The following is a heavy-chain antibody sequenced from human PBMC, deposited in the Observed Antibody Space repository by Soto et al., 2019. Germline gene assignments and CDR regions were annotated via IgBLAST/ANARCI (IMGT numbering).Heavy chain of an antibody. Sequence: QVQLVQSGAEVKKPGSSVKVSCKASGSTFSSYAISWVRQAPGQGLEWMGGIIPIFGTANYAQKFQGRVTITADESTSTAYMELSSLRSEDTAVYYCARAPVVKKGQYYDSSGYLNWFDPWGQGTLVTVSS. D-gene: IGHD3-22*01. CDR3: ARAPVVKKGQYYDSSGYLNWFDP. CDR1: GSTFSSYA. V-gene: IGHV1-69*01. J-gene: IGHJ5*02. CDR2: IIPIFGTA.